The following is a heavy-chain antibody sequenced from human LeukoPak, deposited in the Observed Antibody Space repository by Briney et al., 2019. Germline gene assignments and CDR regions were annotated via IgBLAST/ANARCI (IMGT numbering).Heavy chain of an antibody. CDR1: GFTFDDYG. Sequence: GGSLRLSCAASGFTFDDYGMGWVRQAPGKGLEWVSGINWNGGSTSYADSVKGRFTISRDDAKNSLYLQMNSLRAEDTALYYCARDGRGGGSYYSDYWGQGTLVTVSP. D-gene: IGHD1-26*01. CDR2: INWNGGST. J-gene: IGHJ4*02. CDR3: ARDGRGGGSYYSDY. V-gene: IGHV3-20*04.